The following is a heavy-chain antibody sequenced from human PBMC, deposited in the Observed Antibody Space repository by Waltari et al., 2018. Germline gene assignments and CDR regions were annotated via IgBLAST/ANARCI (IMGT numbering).Heavy chain of an antibody. Sequence: QVQLVQTAARAKKPGASVKVSCKATGQTFTGSYIPWLPQAPGQGPEWMGWINPNSGGTNYAQKFQGRVTMTRDTSISTAYMELSRRRSDDTAVYYCARARREMQDAFDIWGQGTMVTVSS. CDR3: ARARREMQDAFDI. J-gene: IGHJ3*02. CDR1: GQTFTGSY. V-gene: IGHV1-2*02. CDR2: INPNSGGT.